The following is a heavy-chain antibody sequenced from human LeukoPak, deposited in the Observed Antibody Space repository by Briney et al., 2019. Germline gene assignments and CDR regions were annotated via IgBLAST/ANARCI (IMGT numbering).Heavy chain of an antibody. V-gene: IGHV1-69*13. CDR3: AGTLYCSSTSCFNWFDP. D-gene: IGHD2-2*01. CDR2: IIPIFGTA. Sequence: SVNVSCKASGGTFSSYAVSWVRQAPGQGLEWMGGIIPIFGTANYAQKFQGRVTITADESTSTAYMELSSLRSEDTAVYYCAGTLYCSSTSCFNWFDPWGQGTLVTVSS. CDR1: GGTFSSYA. J-gene: IGHJ5*02.